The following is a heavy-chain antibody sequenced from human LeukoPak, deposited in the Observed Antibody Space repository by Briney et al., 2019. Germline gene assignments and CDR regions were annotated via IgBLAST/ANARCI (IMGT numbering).Heavy chain of an antibody. CDR1: GYTCSSCG. J-gene: IGHJ4*02. CDR2: ISAYNGNT. Sequence: ASVKVSCKAAGYTCSSCGSSCLRQALRQGLEWMGWISAYNGNTNYAQKLQGRVTMTTDTSTSTAYMELRSLRSDDTAVYYCARERCSYGAFDYWGQGTLVTVSS. D-gene: IGHD5-18*01. V-gene: IGHV1-18*04. CDR3: ARERCSYGAFDY.